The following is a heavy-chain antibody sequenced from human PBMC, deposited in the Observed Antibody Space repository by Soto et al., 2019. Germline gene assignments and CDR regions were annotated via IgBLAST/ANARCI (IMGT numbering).Heavy chain of an antibody. J-gene: IGHJ6*02. CDR1: GFTFSSYS. CDR2: ISSSSSTI. Sequence: GGSLRLSCAASGFTFSSYSMNWVRQAPGKGLEWVSYISSSSSTIYYADSVKGRFTISRDNAKNSLYLQINSLRDEDTAVYYCARVAQPTVTRPPFYGMDVWGQGTTVTVSS. D-gene: IGHD4-4*01. CDR3: ARVAQPTVTRPPFYGMDV. V-gene: IGHV3-48*02.